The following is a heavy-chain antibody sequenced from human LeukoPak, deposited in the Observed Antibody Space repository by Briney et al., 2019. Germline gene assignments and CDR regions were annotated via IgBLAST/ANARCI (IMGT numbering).Heavy chain of an antibody. V-gene: IGHV3-7*01. CDR3: AIWTSGNY. D-gene: IGHD1-1*01. CDR1: QFTFNGSW. CDR2: MDPTGSQK. J-gene: IGHJ4*02. Sequence: PGWSLRLSCADSQFTFNGSWMNWVRQAPGKGLEWVANMDPTGSQKRYVDSVKGRFTISKDNPGASLYLDVRSLRAEDTAIYYCAIWTSGNYWGQGTLVTVSS.